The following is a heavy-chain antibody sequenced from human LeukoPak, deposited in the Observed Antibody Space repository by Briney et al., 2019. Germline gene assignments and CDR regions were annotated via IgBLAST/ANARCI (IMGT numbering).Heavy chain of an antibody. D-gene: IGHD6-13*01. V-gene: IGHV4-34*01. CDR3: ARGRYSSSRYVVRGLIDY. CDR1: GGSFSGYS. CDR2: INHSGST. Sequence: SETLSLTCAVSGGSFSGYSWSWTRQPPGKGLEWIGEINHSGSTNYNPSLKSRVTISIDTSKNQFSLKLSSVTAADTAVYYCARGRYSSSRYVVRGLIDYWGQGTRVTVSS. J-gene: IGHJ4*02.